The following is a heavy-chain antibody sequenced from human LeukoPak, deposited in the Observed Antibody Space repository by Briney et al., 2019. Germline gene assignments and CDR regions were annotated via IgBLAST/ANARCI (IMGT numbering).Heavy chain of an antibody. CDR2: IYYSGST. CDR3: ARQRVRGVIYDAFDI. V-gene: IGHV4-39*01. J-gene: IGHJ3*02. Sequence: SSETLSFTCTVSGGSISSSSYYWGWIRQPPGKGLEWIGSIYYSGSTYYNPSLKSRVTISVDTSKNQFSLKLSSVTAADTAVYYCARQRVRGVIYDAFDIWGQGTMVTVSS. D-gene: IGHD3-10*01. CDR1: GGSISSSSYY.